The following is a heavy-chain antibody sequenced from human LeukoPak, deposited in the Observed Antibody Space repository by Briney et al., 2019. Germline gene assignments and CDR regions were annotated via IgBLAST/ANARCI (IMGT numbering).Heavy chain of an antibody. Sequence: SETLSLTCTVSGGSISSYYWSWIRQPPGKGLEWIGYIYYSGTTNCNPSLKSRVTISLDTSKNRFSLKLSSVTPADTAVYYCARTTRRDGYNDYWGQGTLVTVSS. CDR2: IYYSGTT. J-gene: IGHJ4*02. CDR1: GGSISSYY. D-gene: IGHD5-24*01. CDR3: ARTTRRDGYNDY. V-gene: IGHV4-59*01.